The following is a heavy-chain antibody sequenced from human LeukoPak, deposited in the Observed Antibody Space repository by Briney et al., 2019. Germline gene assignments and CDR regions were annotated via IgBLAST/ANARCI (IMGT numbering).Heavy chain of an antibody. V-gene: IGHV4-59*01. Sequence: SETLSLTCTLSGGSISSYYWSWIRQPPGKGLEWIGYIYYSGSTKYNPSLKSRVTMSVDTSKNQFSLNLTSVTAADTAVYYCASSYSRGWWDAFDIWGQGTMVTVSS. D-gene: IGHD6-19*01. CDR2: IYYSGST. J-gene: IGHJ3*02. CDR1: GGSISSYY. CDR3: ASSYSRGWWDAFDI.